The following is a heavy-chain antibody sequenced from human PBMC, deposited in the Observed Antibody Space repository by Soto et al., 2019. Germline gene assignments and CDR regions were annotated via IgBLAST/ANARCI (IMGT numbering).Heavy chain of an antibody. V-gene: IGHV4-59*01. J-gene: IGHJ4*02. CDR1: GDSINSYY. Sequence: PSETLSLTCTVSGDSINSYYWTWIRQPPGKGLQWVGYVYYTGNTNYHPSLKSRVTISVDTSKNQFSLKLSSVTAADTAVYYCARDSGYSYGYGYFDYWGQGTLVTVSS. CDR2: VYYTGNT. CDR3: ARDSGYSYGYGYFDY. D-gene: IGHD5-18*01.